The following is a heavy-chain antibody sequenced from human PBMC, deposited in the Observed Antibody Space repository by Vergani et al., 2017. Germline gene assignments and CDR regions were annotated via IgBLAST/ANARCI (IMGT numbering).Heavy chain of an antibody. Sequence: QVQLQGSGPGLVKPSQTLSLTCTVSGGSISSGSYYWSWIRQPAGKGLEWIGRIYTSGSTNYNPSLKSRVTISVDTSKNQFSLKLSSVTAADTAVYYCARGSSWMDYYYYGMDVWGQGTTVTVSS. V-gene: IGHV4-61*02. J-gene: IGHJ6*02. CDR1: GGSISSGSYY. D-gene: IGHD6-13*01. CDR2: IYTSGST. CDR3: ARGSSWMDYYYYGMDV.